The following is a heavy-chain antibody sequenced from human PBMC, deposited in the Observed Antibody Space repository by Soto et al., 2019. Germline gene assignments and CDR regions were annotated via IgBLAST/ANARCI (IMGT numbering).Heavy chain of an antibody. Sequence: GGSLRLSCAASGFTVSSNYMSWVRQAPGKGLEWVSVIYSGGSTYYADSVKGRFTISRDNSKNTLYLQMNSLRAEDTAVYYCARAHDSSGYLPLDIWGQGTMVTVSS. D-gene: IGHD3-22*01. CDR3: ARAHDSSGYLPLDI. CDR2: IYSGGST. V-gene: IGHV3-53*01. CDR1: GFTVSSNY. J-gene: IGHJ3*02.